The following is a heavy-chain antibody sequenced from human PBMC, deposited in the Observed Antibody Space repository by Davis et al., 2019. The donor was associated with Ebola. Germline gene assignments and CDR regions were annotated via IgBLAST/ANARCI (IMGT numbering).Heavy chain of an antibody. J-gene: IGHJ6*02. CDR3: ASNPLTRLLGPEPYGMDV. CDR1: GFTFSSYW. D-gene: IGHD1-14*01. V-gene: IGHV4-34*01. Sequence: ESLKISCAASGFTFSSYWMSWVRQPPGKGLEWIGEINHSGSTNYNPSLKSRVTISVDTSKNQFPLKLSSVTAADTAVYYCASNPLTRLLGPEPYGMDVWGQGTTVTVSS. CDR2: INHSGST.